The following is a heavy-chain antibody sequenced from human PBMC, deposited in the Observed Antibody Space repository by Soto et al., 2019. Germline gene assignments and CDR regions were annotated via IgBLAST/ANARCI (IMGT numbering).Heavy chain of an antibody. CDR2: IYYSGST. CDR3: ARERFWDGYNYYFDY. V-gene: IGHV4-30-4*01. CDR1: GGSISSGDYY. Sequence: QVHLQESGPGLVKPSQTLSLTCTVSGGSISSGDYYWSWISQPPGKGLEWIGYIYYSGSTYYNPSLKSRVTISVDTSKSQFSLKLSSVTAADTAVYYCARERFWDGYNYYFDYWCQGTLVPVSS. D-gene: IGHD5-12*01. J-gene: IGHJ4*02.